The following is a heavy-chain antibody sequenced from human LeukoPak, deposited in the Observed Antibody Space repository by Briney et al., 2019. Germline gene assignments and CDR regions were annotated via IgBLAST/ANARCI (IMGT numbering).Heavy chain of an antibody. J-gene: IGHJ4*02. D-gene: IGHD3-22*01. V-gene: IGHV4-39*07. CDR3: ARSDSSGYYSWLYYFDY. CDR1: GGSISSYY. Sequence: SETLSLTCTVSGGSISSYYWGWIRQPPGKGLEWIGSIYYSGSTYYNPSLKSRVTISVDTSKNQFSLKLSSVTAADTAVYYCARSDSSGYYSWLYYFDYWGQGTLVTVSS. CDR2: IYYSGST.